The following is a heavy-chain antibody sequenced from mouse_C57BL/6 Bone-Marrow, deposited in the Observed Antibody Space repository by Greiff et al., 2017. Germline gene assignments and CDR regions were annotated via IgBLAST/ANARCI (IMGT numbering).Heavy chain of an antibody. CDR1: GFTFSDYY. J-gene: IGHJ2*01. V-gene: IGHV5-16*01. Sequence: EVKVVESEGGLVQPGSSMKLSCTASGFTFSDYYMAWVRQVPEKGLEWVANINYDGSSTYYLDSLKTRFIISRDNAKNILYLQMSSLKSEDTATYYCASGDYSGWVFDYWGQGTTLTVSS. D-gene: IGHD1-1*01. CDR2: INYDGSST. CDR3: ASGDYSGWVFDY.